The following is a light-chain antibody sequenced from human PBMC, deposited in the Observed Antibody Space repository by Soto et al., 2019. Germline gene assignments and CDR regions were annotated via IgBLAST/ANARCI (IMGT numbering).Light chain of an antibody. Sequence: QSVLTQPASVSGSPGQSITISCTGTSSDFGGYNYVSWYQQNPGKAPKLIIYDVTHRPSGVSNRFSGSKSANTASLTISGLPAEDEADYYCSSYTSSSTEVFGGGTKLTVL. CDR1: SSDFGGYNY. CDR2: DVT. V-gene: IGLV2-14*01. J-gene: IGLJ2*01. CDR3: SSYTSSSTEV.